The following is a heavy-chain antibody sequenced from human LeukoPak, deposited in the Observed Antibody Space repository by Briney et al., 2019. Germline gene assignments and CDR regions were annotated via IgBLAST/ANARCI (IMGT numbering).Heavy chain of an antibody. CDR1: GGSISSSSYY. Sequence: PSETLSLTCTVSGGSISSSSYYWGWIRQPPGKGLEWIGSIYYSGSTYYNPSLKSRDTLSVDTSKNQFSLKLSSVTAADTAVYYCARSGDYGDSFDYWGQGTLVTVSS. V-gene: IGHV4-39*01. CDR2: IYYSGST. D-gene: IGHD4-17*01. J-gene: IGHJ4*02. CDR3: ARSGDYGDSFDY.